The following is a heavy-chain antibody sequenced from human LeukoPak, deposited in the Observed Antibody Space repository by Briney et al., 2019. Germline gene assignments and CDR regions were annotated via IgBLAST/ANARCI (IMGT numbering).Heavy chain of an antibody. CDR2: ISSNGGST. CDR1: GFTFSSYA. Sequence: PGGSLRLSRAASGFTFSSYAMHWVRQAPGKGLEYVSAISSNGGSTYYANSVKGRFTISRDNSKNTLYLQMGSLRAEDMAVYYCARAKYQLLLHPWGQGTLVIVSS. CDR3: ARAKYQLLLHP. V-gene: IGHV3-64*01. D-gene: IGHD2-2*01. J-gene: IGHJ5*02.